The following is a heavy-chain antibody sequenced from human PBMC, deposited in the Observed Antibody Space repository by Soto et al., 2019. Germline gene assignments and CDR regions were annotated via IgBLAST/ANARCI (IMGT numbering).Heavy chain of an antibody. J-gene: IGHJ5*02. CDR2: IHSGGT. CDR3: STSSSGWPNWFHP. V-gene: IGHV4-30-2*01. Sequence: LQLQESGSRLVKPSQTLSLTCAVSGDSISGSHYSWSWIRQPPGKGLEWIGYIHSGGTHYSPSLRSRVSLSIDGSKNQFSLRLTSVTAADTAVYYCSTSSSGWPNWFHPWGQGTLVTDSS. CDR1: GDSISGSHYS. D-gene: IGHD6-19*01.